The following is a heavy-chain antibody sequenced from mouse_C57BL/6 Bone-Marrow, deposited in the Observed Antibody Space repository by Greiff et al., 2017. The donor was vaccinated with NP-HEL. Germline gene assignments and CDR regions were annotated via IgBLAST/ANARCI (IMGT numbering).Heavy chain of an antibody. CDR2: INPNNGGT. CDR1: GYTFTDYN. J-gene: IGHJ3*01. V-gene: IGHV1-18*01. CDR3: ARGEMVTTTWFAY. D-gene: IGHD2-2*01. Sequence: VQLQQSGPELVKPGASVKIPCKASGYTFTDYNMDWVKQSHGKSLEWIGDINPNNGGTIYNQKFKGKATLTVDKSSSTAYMELRSLKSEDTAVYYCARGEMVTTTWFAYWGQGTLVTVSA.